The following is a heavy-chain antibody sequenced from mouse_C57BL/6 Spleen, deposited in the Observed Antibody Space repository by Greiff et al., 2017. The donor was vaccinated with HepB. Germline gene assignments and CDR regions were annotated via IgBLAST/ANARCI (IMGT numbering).Heavy chain of an antibody. D-gene: IGHD4-1*01. CDR1: GYTFTSYW. Sequence: QVQLKQPGAELVKPGASVKLSCKASGYTFTSYWMHWVKQRPGQGLEWIGTIHPNSGSTNYNEKFKSKATLTVDKSSSTAYMQLSSLTSEDSAVYYCARGVTGTFDYWGQGTTLTVSS. J-gene: IGHJ2*01. CDR3: ARGVTGTFDY. CDR2: IHPNSGST. V-gene: IGHV1-64*01.